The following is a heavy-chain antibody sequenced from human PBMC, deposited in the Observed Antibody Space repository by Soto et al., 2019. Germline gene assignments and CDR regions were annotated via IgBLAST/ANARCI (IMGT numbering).Heavy chain of an antibody. CDR3: ARLRWEQPWVFEY. CDR1: GGSFRGYY. J-gene: IGHJ4*02. V-gene: IGHV4-34*01. Sequence: LSLTCAVYGGSFRGYYWSGIRQPPVKGLEWIGEINHSGGTNYNPSLKSRVTISVDTSKNQFSMKLSSVTAADTAVFYCARLRWEQPWVFEYCGQGTLVTVSS. CDR2: INHSGGT. D-gene: IGHD1-26*01.